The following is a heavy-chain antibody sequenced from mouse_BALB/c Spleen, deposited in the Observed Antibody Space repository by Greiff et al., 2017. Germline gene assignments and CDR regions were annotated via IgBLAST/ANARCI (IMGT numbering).Heavy chain of an antibody. CDR3: ARHGITTGDPYAMDY. CDR2: INSDGGST. D-gene: IGHD2-4*01. V-gene: IGHV5-2*01. J-gene: IGHJ4*01. CDR1: EYEFPSHD. Sequence: EVQLVESGGGLVPPGESLKLSCESNEYEFPSHDMSWVRKTPEKRLELVAAINSDGGSTYYPDTMERRFIISRDNTKKTLYLQMSSLRSEDTALYYCARHGITTGDPYAMDYWGQGTSVTVSS.